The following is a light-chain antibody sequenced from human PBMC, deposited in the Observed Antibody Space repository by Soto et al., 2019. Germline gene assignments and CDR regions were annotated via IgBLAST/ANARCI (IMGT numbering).Light chain of an antibody. CDR1: QSVSSSY. Sequence: EIVLTQSPGTLSLSPGERATLSCRASQSVSSSYLAWYQHKSGQAPRLLIYGASSRATGIPDRFRGCGSGTDFTLAISRLEPEDLAVYYCREYGSSPHTCGERTELEIK. V-gene: IGKV3-20*01. CDR3: REYGSSPHT. J-gene: IGKJ2*01. CDR2: GAS.